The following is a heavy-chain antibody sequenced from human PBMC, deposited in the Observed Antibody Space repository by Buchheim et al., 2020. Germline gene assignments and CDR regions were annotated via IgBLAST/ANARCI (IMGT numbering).Heavy chain of an antibody. CDR2: IKSKNNGETE. J-gene: IGHJ5*02. Sequence: EVQVVESGGGLVKPRGSLTLSCAASGFTFSKTWMSWVRQAPGKGLEWVGRIKSKNNGETEDYAAPVKGRFTISRDDSKDTLYLQMNSLKIEDTGVYYCTALYYYVNTDPLPWGQGT. V-gene: IGHV3-15*01. CDR1: GFTFSKTW. CDR3: TALYYYVNTDPLP. D-gene: IGHD3-10*02.